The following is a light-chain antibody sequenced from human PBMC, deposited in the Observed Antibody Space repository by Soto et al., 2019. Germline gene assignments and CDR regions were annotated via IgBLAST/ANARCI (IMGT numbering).Light chain of an antibody. CDR3: QQYSSLPHT. J-gene: IGKJ2*01. CDR2: GVS. CDR1: QSVTNSF. Sequence: ENVLTQSPGTLSLSPGERATLSCRASQSVTNSFFAWYQQKPGQAPRLLIYGVSSRATGIPDRFSASGSGTDFTLTISRLEPEDFVVYYCQQYSSLPHTFGQGTKVEIK. V-gene: IGKV3-20*01.